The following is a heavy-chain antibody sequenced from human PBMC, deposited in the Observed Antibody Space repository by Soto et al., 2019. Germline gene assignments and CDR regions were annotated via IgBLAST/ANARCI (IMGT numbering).Heavy chain of an antibody. V-gene: IGHV1-3*05. Sequence: QVQLVQSGAEEKKPGASVKVSCKASGYTFTSYAMHWVRQAPGHRLEWMGWINAGNGNTKYSQKFQGRVSITRDTSASTAYMELSSMRSEDTTVYYCGRDVAAADYWCQGTLVTVSS. D-gene: IGHD6-13*01. J-gene: IGHJ4*02. CDR3: GRDVAAADY. CDR1: GYTFTSYA. CDR2: INAGNGNT.